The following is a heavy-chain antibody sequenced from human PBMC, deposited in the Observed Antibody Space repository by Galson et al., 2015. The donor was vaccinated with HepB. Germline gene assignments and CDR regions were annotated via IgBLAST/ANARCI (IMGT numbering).Heavy chain of an antibody. D-gene: IGHD3-22*01. CDR3: ARVHTLYYYDSSGYSQFDY. J-gene: IGHJ4*02. CDR1: GFTFSSYA. Sequence: SLRLSCAASGFTFSSYAMHWVRQAPGKGLEWVAVISYDGSNKYYADSVKGRFTISRDNSKNTLYLQMNSLRAEDTAVYYCARVHTLYYYDSSGYSQFDYWGQGTLVTVSS. V-gene: IGHV3-30*04. CDR2: ISYDGSNK.